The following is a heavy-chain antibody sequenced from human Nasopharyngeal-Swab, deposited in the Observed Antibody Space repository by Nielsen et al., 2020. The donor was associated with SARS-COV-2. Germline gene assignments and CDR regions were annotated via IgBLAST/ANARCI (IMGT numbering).Heavy chain of an antibody. CDR1: GVSISSQY. V-gene: IGHV4-59*11. CDR2: ISHNSGT. J-gene: IGHJ5*02. CDR3: AKEGATGWFDP. Sequence: ESLKISCTVSGVSISSQYWSWIRQPPGKGLEWIGSISHNSGTNYNPSLKSRVTMFMDTSKNQFSLKLKSVTAADTAVYYCAKEGATGWFDPWGQGTLVTVSS.